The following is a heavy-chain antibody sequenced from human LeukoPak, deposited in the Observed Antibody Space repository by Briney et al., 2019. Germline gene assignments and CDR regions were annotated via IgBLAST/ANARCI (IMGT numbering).Heavy chain of an antibody. J-gene: IGHJ5*02. Sequence: GESLKISCKGSGYGFTSYWIGWVRQMPGKGLEWMGIIYPGDSDTRYSPSFQGQVTISADKSISTAYLQWSSLKASDTAMYYCARHRMSSIASLTWFDPWGQGTLVTVSS. CDR1: GYGFTSYW. D-gene: IGHD6-6*01. CDR2: IYPGDSDT. V-gene: IGHV5-51*01. CDR3: ARHRMSSIASLTWFDP.